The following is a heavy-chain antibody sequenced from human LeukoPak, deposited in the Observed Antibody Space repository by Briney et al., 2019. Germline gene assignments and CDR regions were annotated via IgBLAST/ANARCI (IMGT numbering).Heavy chain of an antibody. Sequence: TPSETLSLTCTVSGDSISSYYWSWIRQPPGEGLEWLGYIYHSGSTNYNPSLKSRVTISVDTSRNQFSLKLSSVTAADTAVFYCARIVSGGYSLFYFDYWGQGTLVTVSS. CDR2: IYHSGST. CDR3: ARIVSGGYSLFYFDY. V-gene: IGHV4-59*12. D-gene: IGHD5-18*01. J-gene: IGHJ4*02. CDR1: GDSISSYY.